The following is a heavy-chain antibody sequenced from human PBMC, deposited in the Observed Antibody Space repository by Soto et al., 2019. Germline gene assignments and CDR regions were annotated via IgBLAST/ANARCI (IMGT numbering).Heavy chain of an antibody. D-gene: IGHD3-3*01. V-gene: IGHV3-23*01. CDR2: ISGSGGST. CDR1: GFTFSSYA. Sequence: AGGSLRLSCAASGFTFSSYAMSWVRQAPGKALEWVSAISGSGGSTYYADSVKGRFTISRDNSKNTLYLQMNSLRAEDTAVYYCAKAGPYDFWSGYSYYYYGMDVWGQGTTDTVSS. J-gene: IGHJ6*02. CDR3: AKAGPYDFWSGYSYYYYGMDV.